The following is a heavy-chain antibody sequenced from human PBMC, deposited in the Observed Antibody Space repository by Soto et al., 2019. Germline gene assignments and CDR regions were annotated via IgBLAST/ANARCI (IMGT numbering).Heavy chain of an antibody. J-gene: IGHJ4*02. Sequence: EVQLVESGGGLVQPGGSLKLSCTVSGFTVTTSEMNWVRQAPGKGLDWVAYINSGGVTLYADSVKGRFTISRDNAQNSLFLQMNSLRAEDTAVYYCASFWGVTAILTLDYWGQGTLVTVSS. V-gene: IGHV3-48*03. CDR3: ASFWGVTAILTLDY. CDR2: INSGGVTL. CDR1: GFTVTTSE. D-gene: IGHD2-21*02.